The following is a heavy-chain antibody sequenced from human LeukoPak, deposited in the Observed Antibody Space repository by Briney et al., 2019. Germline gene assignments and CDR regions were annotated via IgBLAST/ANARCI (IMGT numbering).Heavy chain of an antibody. CDR1: GFTFSSYS. D-gene: IGHD3-22*01. Sequence: PGGSLRLSCAASGFTFSSYSMNWVRQAPGKGLEWVAFIRYDGSNKYYADSVKGRFTISRDNSKNTLYLQMNSLRAEDTAVYYCAKEGGYYLDYWGQGTLVTVSS. J-gene: IGHJ4*02. CDR2: IRYDGSNK. CDR3: AKEGGYYLDY. V-gene: IGHV3-30*02.